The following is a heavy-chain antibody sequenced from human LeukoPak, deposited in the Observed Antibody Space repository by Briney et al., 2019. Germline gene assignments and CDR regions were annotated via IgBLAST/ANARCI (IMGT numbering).Heavy chain of an antibody. CDR3: ARDGGGNYYGMDV. CDR2: INHSGST. CDR1: GGSFSGYY. D-gene: IGHD3-10*01. J-gene: IGHJ6*02. Sequence: SETLSLTCAVYGGSFSGYYWSWIRQPPGKGLEWIGEINHSGSTNYNPSLKSRVTISVDTSKNQFSLKLSSVTAADTAVYYCARDGGGNYYGMDVWGQGTTVTVSS. V-gene: IGHV4-34*01.